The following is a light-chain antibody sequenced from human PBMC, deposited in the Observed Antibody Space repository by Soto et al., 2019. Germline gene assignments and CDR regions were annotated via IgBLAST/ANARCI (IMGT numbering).Light chain of an antibody. CDR3: QQYNSYSPYT. CDR1: QSISGW. V-gene: IGKV1-5*01. CDR2: DAS. Sequence: DIQMTQSPSTQSASVGDRVTITCRARQSISGWLAWYQQKPGKAPKLLIYDASSLESGVPSRFSGSGSGTEFTLTISILQPDDFATYYCQQYNSYSPYTFGQGTKLEIK. J-gene: IGKJ2*01.